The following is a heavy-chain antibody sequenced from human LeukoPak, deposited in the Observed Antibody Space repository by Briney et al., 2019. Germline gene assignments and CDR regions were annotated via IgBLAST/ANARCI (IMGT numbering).Heavy chain of an antibody. CDR2: ITSDGSGT. Sequence: GGSLRLSCVASGFTFSNYGMHWVRQAPGKGLVWVSRITSDGSGTVNADSVKGRFTIARDNTKNILYIQMNSLRADDTALYYCARDGSGSVDFDYWGQGTLVTVSS. J-gene: IGHJ4*02. CDR1: GFTFSNYG. CDR3: ARDGSGSVDFDY. D-gene: IGHD5-12*01. V-gene: IGHV3-74*01.